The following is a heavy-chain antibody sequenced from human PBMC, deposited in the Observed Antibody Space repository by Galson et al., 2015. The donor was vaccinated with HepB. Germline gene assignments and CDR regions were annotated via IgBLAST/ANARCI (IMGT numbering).Heavy chain of an antibody. CDR1: GFTFSSYS. J-gene: IGHJ4*02. D-gene: IGHD3-22*01. Sequence: SLRLSCAASGFTFSSYSMNWVRQAPGKGLEWVSSISSSSGYIYYADSVQGRFTISRDNAKNSLYLQMNSLRAEDTAVYYCATHSSQDYWGQGTLVTVSS. CDR3: ATHSSQDY. V-gene: IGHV3-21*01. CDR2: ISSSSGYI.